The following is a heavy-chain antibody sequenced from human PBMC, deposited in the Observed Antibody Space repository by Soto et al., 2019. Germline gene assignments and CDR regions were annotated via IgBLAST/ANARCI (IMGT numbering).Heavy chain of an antibody. D-gene: IGHD5-12*01. V-gene: IGHV3-7*01. CDR1: GFTFSVYW. J-gene: IGHJ4*02. CDR2: IKFDGSGI. CDR3: ASDSGYSSVSSVNDYFDY. Sequence: EVQLVESGGKVVQPGGSLRLSCVASGFTFSVYWMSWVRQAPGEGLEWVARIKFDGSGIQYADSVKGRFSISRDNAGNSVYLQMTSLRAERTAVYYCASDSGYSSVSSVNDYFDYWGQGALVTVTS.